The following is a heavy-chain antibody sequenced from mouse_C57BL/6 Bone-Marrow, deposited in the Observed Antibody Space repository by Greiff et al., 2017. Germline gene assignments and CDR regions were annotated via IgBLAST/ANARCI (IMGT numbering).Heavy chain of an antibody. Sequence: VKLMESGAELVKPGASVKLSCKASGYTFTEYTIHWVKQRSGQGLEWIGWFYPGSGSLKYNEKFKDKATLTADKSSSTVYMELSRFTSDDSAVYVYESREEEVSSNGAWCADWGQGTLVTVSA. D-gene: IGHD1-1*01. CDR3: ESREEEVSSNGAWCAD. V-gene: IGHV1-62-2*01. CDR2: FYPGSGSL. CDR1: GYTFTEYT. J-gene: IGHJ3*01.